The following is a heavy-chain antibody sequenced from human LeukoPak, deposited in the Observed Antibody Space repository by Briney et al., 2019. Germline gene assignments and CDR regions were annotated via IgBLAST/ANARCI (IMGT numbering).Heavy chain of an antibody. Sequence: GGSLRLSCAASGFTFSDYYMSWIRQAPGKGLEWVSYISSSGSTIYYADSVKGRFTISRDNAKNSLYLQMNSLRAEDTAVCYCARDLAYCGGDCYSGYFDYWGQGTLVTVSS. CDR3: ARDLAYCGGDCYSGYFDY. V-gene: IGHV3-11*01. D-gene: IGHD2-21*02. CDR2: ISSSGSTI. J-gene: IGHJ4*02. CDR1: GFTFSDYY.